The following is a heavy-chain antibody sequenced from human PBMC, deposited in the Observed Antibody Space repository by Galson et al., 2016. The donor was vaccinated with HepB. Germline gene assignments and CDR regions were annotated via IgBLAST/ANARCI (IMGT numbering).Heavy chain of an antibody. CDR3: ARQYWRYFDY. CDR1: GDNFTNYW. D-gene: IGHD2-8*02. Sequence: QSGAEVKKPGESLKISCKGSGDNFTNYWIGWVRQMPGKGLEWMGIIYPGDSDTKYSPSFQGQVTISADKSISTAYLQWSSLKASDTAIYYCARQYWRYFDYWGQGTLVTVSS. V-gene: IGHV5-51*01. CDR2: IYPGDSDT. J-gene: IGHJ4*02.